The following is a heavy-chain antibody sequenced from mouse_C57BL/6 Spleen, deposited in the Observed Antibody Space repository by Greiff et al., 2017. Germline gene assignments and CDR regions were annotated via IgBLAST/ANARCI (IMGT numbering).Heavy chain of an antibody. CDR2: IDPSDSYT. D-gene: IGHD2-4*01. J-gene: IGHJ3*01. V-gene: IGHV1-69*01. Sequence: VQLQQPGAELVMPGASVKLSCKASGYTFTSYWMHWVKQRPGQGLEWIGEIDPSDSYTNYNQKFKGKSTLTVDKSSSTAYMQLSSLTSEDSAVYDCARRDDYEGAWFAYWGQGTLVTVSA. CDR3: ARRDDYEGAWFAY. CDR1: GYTFTSYW.